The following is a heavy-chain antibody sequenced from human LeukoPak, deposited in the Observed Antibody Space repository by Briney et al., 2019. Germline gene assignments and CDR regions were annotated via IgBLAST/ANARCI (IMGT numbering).Heavy chain of an antibody. CDR2: INPSGSST. V-gene: IGHV1-46*01. J-gene: IGHJ5*02. Sequence: ASGKVSCRASGYTFTSYYMHWVRQAPGQGLEWMGLINPSGSSTSYAQKFQGRLSLTRDMSTSTDYMELSSLRSEDTAVYYCARDNSVGDTAWWFDPWGQGTLVTVSS. D-gene: IGHD1-26*01. CDR1: GYTFTSYY. CDR3: ARDNSVGDTAWWFDP.